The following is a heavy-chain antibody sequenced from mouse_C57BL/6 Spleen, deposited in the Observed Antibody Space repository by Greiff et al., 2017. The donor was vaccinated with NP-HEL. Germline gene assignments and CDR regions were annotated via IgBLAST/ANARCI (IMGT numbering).Heavy chain of an antibody. J-gene: IGHJ1*03. V-gene: IGHV1-55*01. CDR2: IYPGSGST. CDR3: ARVSPRYFDV. Sequence: QVQLKQPGAELVKPGASVKMSCKASGYTFTSYWITWVKQRPGQGLEWIGDIYPGSGSTNYNEKFKSKATLTVDTSSSTAYMQLSSLTSEDSAVYYCARVSPRYFDVWGTGTTVTVSS. CDR1: GYTFTSYW.